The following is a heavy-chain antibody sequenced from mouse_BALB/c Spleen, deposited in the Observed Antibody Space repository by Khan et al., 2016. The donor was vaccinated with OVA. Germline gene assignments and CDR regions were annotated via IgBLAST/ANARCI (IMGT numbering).Heavy chain of an antibody. CDR3: ARIYGGDFDY. CDR2: ISYSGNT. D-gene: IGHD1-1*01. Sequence: VQLQQSGPGLVKPSQSLSLTCTVTGYSITSDYAWNWIRQFPGNKLEWMGHISYSGNTKYNPSLKSRISITRDTSKNQFFLQLNSVTTEDTATYYCARIYGGDFDYGGQGTTLTVSS. J-gene: IGHJ2*01. V-gene: IGHV3-2*02. CDR1: GYSITSDYA.